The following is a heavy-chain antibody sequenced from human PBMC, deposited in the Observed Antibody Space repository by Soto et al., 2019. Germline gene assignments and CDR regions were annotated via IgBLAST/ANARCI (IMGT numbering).Heavy chain of an antibody. V-gene: IGHV1-2*04. J-gene: IGHJ6*02. D-gene: IGHD2-15*01. CDR2: INPNSGGT. Sequence: ASVKASCKASGYTFTGYYMHWVRQAPGQGLEWMGWINPNSGGTNYAQKFQGWVTMTRDTSISTAYMELSRLRSDDTAVYYCARGYCSGGSCYYYYYYGMGVWGQGTTVTVSS. CDR1: GYTFTGYY. CDR3: ARGYCSGGSCYYYYYYGMGV.